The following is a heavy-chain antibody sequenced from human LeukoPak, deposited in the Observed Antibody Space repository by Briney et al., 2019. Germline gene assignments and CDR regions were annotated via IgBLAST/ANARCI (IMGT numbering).Heavy chain of an antibody. J-gene: IGHJ6*02. CDR2: ISNSSSYI. CDR3: VRSTLTPIVVVPVCLMDV. CDR1: GFTFSSYS. D-gene: IGHD2-2*01. V-gene: IGHV3-21*01. Sequence: GALRLSCAASGFTFSSYSMNWVRQAPGKGLEWVSFISNSSSYIYYADSVKGRFTISRDNAKNSLYLQMNSLRAEDTAVYYCVRSTLTPIVVVPVCLMDVWGQGTTVTVSS.